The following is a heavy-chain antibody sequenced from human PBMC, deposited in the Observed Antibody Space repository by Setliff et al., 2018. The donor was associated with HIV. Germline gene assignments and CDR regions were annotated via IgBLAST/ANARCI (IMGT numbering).Heavy chain of an antibody. CDR2: INDSGSI. Sequence: SETLSLTCTVSGGSISSLYWSWIRQSPGKGLEWIGEINDSGSINYNPSLKSRITISADASKNQFSLKLTSMIAADTAMFYCARGRGPMGGDAFDIWGQGTMVTVSS. CDR3: ARGRGPMGGDAFDI. J-gene: IGHJ3*02. V-gene: IGHV4-34*01. CDR1: GGSISSLY. D-gene: IGHD3-10*01.